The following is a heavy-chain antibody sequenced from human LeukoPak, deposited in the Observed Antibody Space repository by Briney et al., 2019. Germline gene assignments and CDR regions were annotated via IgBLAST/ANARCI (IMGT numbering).Heavy chain of an antibody. CDR1: GYTFTNYG. Sequence: ASVKVSCKASGYTFTNYGINWVRQAPGQGLEWMGWISAYNGDTYYAQKVQGRVTMATDTSTSTAYMELRSLRADDTAVYYCARGGYYGSGSFPDYWGQGTLVTVSS. J-gene: IGHJ4*02. V-gene: IGHV1-18*01. D-gene: IGHD3-10*01. CDR2: ISAYNGDT. CDR3: ARGGYYGSGSFPDY.